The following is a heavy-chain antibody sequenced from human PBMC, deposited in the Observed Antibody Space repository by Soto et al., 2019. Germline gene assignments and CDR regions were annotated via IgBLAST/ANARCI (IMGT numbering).Heavy chain of an antibody. Sequence: GPSVKFSCKASGYTFTYYYLHWVRHAPGQGLEWMGLLNPNSGGTNYAQKFQGWVTMTRDTSISTAYMEVSRLRSEDTAVYYCARDRGASTGVYFFTFWGQGPLVTASS. J-gene: IGHJ4*02. CDR2: LNPNSGGT. V-gene: IGHV1-2*04. CDR3: ARDRGASTGVYFFTF. D-gene: IGHD1-1*01. CDR1: GYTFTYYY.